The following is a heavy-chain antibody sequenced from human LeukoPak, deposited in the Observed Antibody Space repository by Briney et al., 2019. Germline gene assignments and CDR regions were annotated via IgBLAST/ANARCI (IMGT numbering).Heavy chain of an antibody. CDR3: ASALSD. D-gene: IGHD3-16*01. CDR2: ISWNSGSI. V-gene: IGHV3-9*01. Sequence: GGSLRLSCAASGFTFDDYAMHWVRQAPGKGLEWVSGISWNSGSIGYADSVKGRFTISRDNAKNTLYLQMNSLRAEDTAVYYCASALSDWGQGTLVTVSS. CDR1: GFTFDDYA. J-gene: IGHJ4*02.